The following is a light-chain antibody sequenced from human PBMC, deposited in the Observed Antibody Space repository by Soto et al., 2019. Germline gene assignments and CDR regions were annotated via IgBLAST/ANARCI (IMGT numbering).Light chain of an antibody. Sequence: DIPMTQSPSSLSASVGDRVTITCQASQDISNYLNWYQQKPGKAPKLLIYDASNLETGVPSRFSGGGSGKDFTFTISSLQHEDIATYYCQQYDYLPPYTFGQGTKLEIK. J-gene: IGKJ2*01. CDR2: DAS. V-gene: IGKV1-33*01. CDR1: QDISNY. CDR3: QQYDYLPPYT.